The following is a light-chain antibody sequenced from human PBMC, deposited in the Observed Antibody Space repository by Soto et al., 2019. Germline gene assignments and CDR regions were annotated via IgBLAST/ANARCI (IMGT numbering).Light chain of an antibody. CDR2: HVT. Sequence: QSALTQPASVSGSPGQSITISCTGSSVDVGDYNSVSWYQQHPGKAPKVMIYHVTIRASGVSNRFSGSKSGNTASLTISGLQAEDEADDYCSSYSHSPPSYVFGTGTKVTVL. J-gene: IGLJ1*01. V-gene: IGLV2-14*03. CDR1: SVDVGDYNS. CDR3: SSYSHSPPSYV.